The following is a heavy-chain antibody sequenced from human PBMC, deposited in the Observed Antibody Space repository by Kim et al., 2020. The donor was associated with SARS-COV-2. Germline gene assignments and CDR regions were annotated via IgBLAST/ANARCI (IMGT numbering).Heavy chain of an antibody. CDR3: ARRTPGGVSTWFDP. Sequence: SLKRRVTISVDTAKNQFSLSLTSVTAADTAVYYCARRTPGGVSTWFDPWGQGTLVTVSS. D-gene: IGHD3-16*01. J-gene: IGHJ5*02. V-gene: IGHV4-31*02.